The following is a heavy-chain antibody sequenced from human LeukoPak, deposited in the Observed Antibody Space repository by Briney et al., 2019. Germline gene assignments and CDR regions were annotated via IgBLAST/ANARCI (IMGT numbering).Heavy chain of an antibody. CDR2: IYYSGST. Sequence: GSLRLSCAASGFTFSDYYMSWIRQPPGKGLEWIGSIYYSGSTYYNPSLKSRVTISVDTSKNQFSLKLSSVTAADTAVYYCARLRFGGWLQFNYDYWGQGTLVTVSS. J-gene: IGHJ4*02. D-gene: IGHD5-24*01. V-gene: IGHV4-39*01. CDR3: ARLRFGGWLQFNYDY. CDR1: GFTFSDYY.